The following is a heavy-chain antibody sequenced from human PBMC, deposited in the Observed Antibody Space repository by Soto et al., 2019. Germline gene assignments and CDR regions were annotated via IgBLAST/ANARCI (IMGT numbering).Heavy chain of an antibody. D-gene: IGHD7-27*01. CDR1: GFTFSSYW. V-gene: IGHV3-74*01. Sequence: GGSLRLSCAASGFTFSSYWMHWVRQAPGKGLLWVSRIDSGGTSTSYADSVKGRFTISRDNAKNTLYLQMNSLRAEDTAVYYCARDTGDTWFDPWGKGTLVTVSS. CDR3: ARDTGDTWFDP. J-gene: IGHJ5*02. CDR2: IDSGGTST.